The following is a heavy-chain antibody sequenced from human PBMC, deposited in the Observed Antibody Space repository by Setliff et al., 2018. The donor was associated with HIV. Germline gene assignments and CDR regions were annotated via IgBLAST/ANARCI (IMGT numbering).Heavy chain of an antibody. D-gene: IGHD3-22*01. CDR3: AKDTEGYYDSSGYINPYFDY. Sequence: PSETLSLTCTVSGGSISSGSYFWTWIRQPAGKGLEWIGRIYTSGSTNYNPSLKSRVTISVGTSKNQFSLKLSSVTAADTAVYYCAKDTEGYYDSSGYINPYFDYWGQGTVVTVSS. J-gene: IGHJ4*02. CDR2: IYTSGST. CDR1: GGSISSGSYF. V-gene: IGHV4-61*02.